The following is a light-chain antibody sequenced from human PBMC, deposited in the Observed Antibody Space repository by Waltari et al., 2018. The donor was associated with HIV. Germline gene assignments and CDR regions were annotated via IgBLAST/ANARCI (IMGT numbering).Light chain of an antibody. V-gene: IGKV4-1*01. CDR1: RSILYSSDNRNY. Sequence: DIVMTQSPDSLPVSLGERATINCTSSRSILYSSDNRNYLAWYQQKARQPPKLLVSWASTRESGVPDRFSGRGSGTDFTLTITRLQAEDVAVYHCQQYFRIPPTFGGGTKVEIK. J-gene: IGKJ4*01. CDR2: WAS. CDR3: QQYFRIPPT.